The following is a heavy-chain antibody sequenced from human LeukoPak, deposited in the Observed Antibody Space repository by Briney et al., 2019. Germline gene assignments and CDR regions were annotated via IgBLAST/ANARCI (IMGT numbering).Heavy chain of an antibody. V-gene: IGHV3-66*01. CDR1: GFTVSNNY. CDR2: IFSGGST. Sequence: GGSLRLSCAASGFTVSNNYMSWVRQAPGKGLEWVSVIFSGGSTNYADPVKGRLTISRDNSKNTLYLQMNSLRAEDTAVYYCARGGATRYCTNGVCHYFDYWGQGTLVTVSS. D-gene: IGHD2-8*01. CDR3: ARGGATRYCTNGVCHYFDY. J-gene: IGHJ4*02.